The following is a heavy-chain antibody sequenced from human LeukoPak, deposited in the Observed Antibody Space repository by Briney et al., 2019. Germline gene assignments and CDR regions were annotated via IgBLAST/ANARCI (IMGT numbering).Heavy chain of an antibody. V-gene: IGHV4-59*01. CDR1: GASIGSYY. D-gene: IGHD1-1*01. CDR3: AREGLTTIGVIDV. J-gene: IGHJ6*03. Sequence: PSETLSLTCSVSGASIGSYYWIWIRQPPGKGPERLGTIYYSGNTKYNSSLKSRVSILADTSNNQFSLRLSSVTAADTAVYYCAREGLTTIGVIDVWGKGTTVTVSS. CDR2: IYYSGNT.